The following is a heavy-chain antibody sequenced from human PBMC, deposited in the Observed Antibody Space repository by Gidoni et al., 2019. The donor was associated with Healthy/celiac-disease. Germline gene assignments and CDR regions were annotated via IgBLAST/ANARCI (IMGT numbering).Heavy chain of an antibody. D-gene: IGHD3-16*02. CDR1: GFTFSSYS. J-gene: IGHJ6*02. CDR2: ISSSSSYI. V-gene: IGHV3-21*01. Sequence: EVQLVESGGGLVKPGGSLRLSCAASGFTFSSYSMNWVRQAPGKGLEWVSSISSSSSYIHYADSVKGRFTISRDNAKNSLYLQMNSLRAEDTAVYYCARDEWVGADVFSFVMVGMDVWGQGTTVTVSS. CDR3: ARDEWVGADVFSFVMVGMDV.